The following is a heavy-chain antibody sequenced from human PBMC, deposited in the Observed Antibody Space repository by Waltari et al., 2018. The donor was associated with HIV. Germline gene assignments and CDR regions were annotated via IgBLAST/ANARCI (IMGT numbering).Heavy chain of an antibody. CDR1: GFTFNEYD. J-gene: IGHJ5*02. D-gene: IGHD6-19*01. CDR3: TRDRGSGWDP. CDR2: IDSAGET. Sequence: EVQLVGSGGGLVQPGGALRLPCAASGFTFNEYDMQWVRQVTGKGLEWVSVIDSAGETYYSASVKGRFTISRENAKNSLYLQMSSLRAEDTAVYYCTRDRGSGWDPWGQGTLVTVSS. V-gene: IGHV3-13*01.